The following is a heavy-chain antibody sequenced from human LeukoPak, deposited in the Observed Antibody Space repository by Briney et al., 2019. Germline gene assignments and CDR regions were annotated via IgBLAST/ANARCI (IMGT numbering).Heavy chain of an antibody. CDR2: INSDGSST. J-gene: IGHJ4*02. Sequence: GGSLRLSCAASGFTFSNYWMHWVRQVPGKRLVWVSRINSDGSSTCHADSVKGRFTISRDNAKNTVYLQMNSLRAEDTAGDYCTRDSSKWYFGYWGQGVLVTVSS. CDR1: GFTFSNYW. D-gene: IGHD6-13*01. CDR3: TRDSSKWYFGY. V-gene: IGHV3-74*01.